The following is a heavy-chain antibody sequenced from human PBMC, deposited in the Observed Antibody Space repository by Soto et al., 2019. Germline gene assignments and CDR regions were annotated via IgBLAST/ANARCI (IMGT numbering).Heavy chain of an antibody. D-gene: IGHD6-13*01. Sequence: GGSLRLSCAASGFTFTRYSMNWVRQAPGKGLEWVAVISYDGSNKYYADSVKGRFTISRDNSKNTLYLQMNSLRAGDTAVYYCARAGGYSSSWYRFDYWGQGTLVTVSS. V-gene: IGHV3-30*03. CDR2: ISYDGSNK. J-gene: IGHJ4*02. CDR1: GFTFTRYS. CDR3: ARAGGYSSSWYRFDY.